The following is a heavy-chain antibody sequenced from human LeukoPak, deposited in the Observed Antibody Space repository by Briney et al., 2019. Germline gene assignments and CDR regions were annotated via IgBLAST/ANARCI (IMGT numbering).Heavy chain of an antibody. V-gene: IGHV3-11*06. Sequence: PGGSLRLSYAASGFTFSDYYMSWIRQAPGKGLEWVSYISRNSYTNYADSVKGRFTISRDNAKNSLYPQMASLRAEDTAVYYCARMGIAAVGAYYFDYWGQGTLVAVSS. CDR2: ISRNSYT. J-gene: IGHJ4*02. CDR1: GFTFSDYY. CDR3: ARMGIAAVGAYYFDY. D-gene: IGHD6-13*01.